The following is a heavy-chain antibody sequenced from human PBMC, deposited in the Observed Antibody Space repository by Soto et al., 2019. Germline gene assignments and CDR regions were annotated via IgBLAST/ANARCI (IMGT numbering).Heavy chain of an antibody. CDR1: GYAFTDYD. V-gene: IGHV1-8*01. Sequence: GASVKVSCKASGYAFTDYDIDWVRQATGQGLEWMGWMNPNSGNTGYAQKFQGRVTMTRDTSIRTAYMELSSLRSEDTAVYYCVRGLLRSLRGHSWLDPWGQGTLVTVSS. CDR2: MNPNSGNT. J-gene: IGHJ5*02. D-gene: IGHD3-3*01. CDR3: VRGLLRSLRGHSWLDP.